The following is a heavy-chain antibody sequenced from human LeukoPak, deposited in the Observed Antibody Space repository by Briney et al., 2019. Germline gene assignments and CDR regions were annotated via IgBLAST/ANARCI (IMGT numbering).Heavy chain of an antibody. CDR2: ISSSSSYI. V-gene: IGHV3-21*01. CDR3: ARVGSGWTLDY. J-gene: IGHJ4*02. Sequence: GGSLRLSCAASGFTFSSYSMNWVRQAPGKGPEWVSSISSSSSYIYYADSVKGRFTISRDNAKNSLYLQMNSLRAEDTAVYYCARVGSGWTLDYWGQGTLVTVSS. D-gene: IGHD6-19*01. CDR1: GFTFSSYS.